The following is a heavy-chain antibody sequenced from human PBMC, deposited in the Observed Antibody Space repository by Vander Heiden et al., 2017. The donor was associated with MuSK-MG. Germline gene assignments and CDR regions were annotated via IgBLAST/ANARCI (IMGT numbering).Heavy chain of an antibody. CDR1: GFTFRSYA. CDR2: ISGGGETT. D-gene: IGHD3-3*01. CDR3: AKLATLYDFWSGYSDF. V-gene: IGHV3-23*01. J-gene: IGHJ4*02. Sequence: EVQLLESGGGSVQPGGSLRLSCATSGFTFRSYAMTWVRHTPGKGHEWVAGISGGGETTYYADSVKGRFTISRDNSKNTLFLQMSNLRGEDTAIYYCAKLATLYDFWSGYSDFWGQGTLVTVSS.